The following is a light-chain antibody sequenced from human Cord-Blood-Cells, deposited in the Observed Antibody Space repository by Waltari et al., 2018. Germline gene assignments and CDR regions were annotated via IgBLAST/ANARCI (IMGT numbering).Light chain of an antibody. J-gene: IGLJ3*02. V-gene: IGLV1-40*01. CDR2: GNS. CDR1: SSNIGAGYD. CDR3: QSYDSSLSGSV. Sequence: QSVLTQPPSVSGAPGQRVTISCTGSSSNIGAGYDVHWYQQLPGTAPKLLIYGNSNRPSGFHDRFSGSKSGTSASLAITGLQAEDEADYYCQSYDSSLSGSVFGGGTKLTVL.